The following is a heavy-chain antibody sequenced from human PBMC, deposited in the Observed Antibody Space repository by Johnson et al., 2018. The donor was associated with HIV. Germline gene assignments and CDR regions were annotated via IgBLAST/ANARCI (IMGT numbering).Heavy chain of an antibody. J-gene: IGHJ3*02. CDR3: ARDRQSGGGDADAFDI. V-gene: IGHV3-30*12. CDR2: ISYVGSNK. CDR1: GFTFSSYG. D-gene: IGHD1-26*01. Sequence: QEQLVESGGGVVQPGRSLRLSCAASGFTFSSYGMHWVRQAPGKGLEWVAVISYVGSNKYYAASVKGRFTISRDNSKNPLYLQMNSLRAEDTAVYYCARDRQSGGGDADAFDIWGQGTMVSVSS.